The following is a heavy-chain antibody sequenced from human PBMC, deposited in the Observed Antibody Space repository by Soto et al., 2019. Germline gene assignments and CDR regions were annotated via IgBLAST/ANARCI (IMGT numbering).Heavy chain of an antibody. CDR3: TTSFLYDSRPFDY. Sequence: EVQLVESGGGLVKPGGSLRLSCAASGFTFSNAWMSWVRQAPGKGLEWVGRIKSKTDGGTTDYAAPVKGRFTISRDDSKNTLYLQMNSLKTEDTAVYYCTTSFLYDSRPFDYWGQGTLVTVSS. CDR1: GFTFSNAW. CDR2: IKSKTDGGTT. V-gene: IGHV3-15*01. D-gene: IGHD5-12*01. J-gene: IGHJ4*02.